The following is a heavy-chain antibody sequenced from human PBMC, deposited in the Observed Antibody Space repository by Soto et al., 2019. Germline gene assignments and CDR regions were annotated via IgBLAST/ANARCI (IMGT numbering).Heavy chain of an antibody. J-gene: IGHJ4*02. Sequence: KFQGRVTITRDTSASTAYMELSSLRSEDTAVYYCAREMSVPADYFDYWGQGTLVTVSS. V-gene: IGHV1-3*01. CDR3: AREMSVPADYFDY. D-gene: IGHD2-2*01.